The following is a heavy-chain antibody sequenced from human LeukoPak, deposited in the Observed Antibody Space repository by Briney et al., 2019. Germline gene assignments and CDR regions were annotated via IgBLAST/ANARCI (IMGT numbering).Heavy chain of an antibody. D-gene: IGHD6-13*01. CDR2: ISSSSSYI. Sequence: GGSLRLSCAASGFTFSTFAMHWVRLSPGKGLEWVSSISSSSSYIYYADSVKGRFTISRDNAKNSLYLQMNSLRAEDTAVYYCAREGLIAAADYWGQGTLVTVSS. CDR1: GFTFSTFA. V-gene: IGHV3-21*01. CDR3: AREGLIAAADY. J-gene: IGHJ4*02.